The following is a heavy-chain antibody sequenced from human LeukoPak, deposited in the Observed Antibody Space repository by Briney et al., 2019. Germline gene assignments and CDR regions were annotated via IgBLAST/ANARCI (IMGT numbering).Heavy chain of an antibody. CDR2: ISGSGDRT. V-gene: IGHV3-23*01. CDR1: GFTFSNCG. CDR3: AKRVPDY. Sequence: GGSLRLSCAASGFTFSNCGMNWVRQAPGKGLEWVSGISGSGDRTYYADSVKGRFTISRDNSMNTLYLQMNNLRAEDTAVYYCAKRVPDYWGQGTLVTVSS. J-gene: IGHJ4*02.